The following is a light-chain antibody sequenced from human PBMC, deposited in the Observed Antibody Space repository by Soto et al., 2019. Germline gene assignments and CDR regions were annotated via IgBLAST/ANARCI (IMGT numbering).Light chain of an antibody. CDR2: AAS. J-gene: IGKJ5*01. CDR3: QQLYSYPLT. Sequence: IQLTQSPSSLSASVGDRVTITCRATQGISNFLVWYQQKPGKAPKLLIYAASTLQSGVPSRFSGSGAGADFTLTIGSLQPEDFATYYCQQLYSYPLTFGQGTRLEIK. CDR1: QGISNF. V-gene: IGKV1-9*01.